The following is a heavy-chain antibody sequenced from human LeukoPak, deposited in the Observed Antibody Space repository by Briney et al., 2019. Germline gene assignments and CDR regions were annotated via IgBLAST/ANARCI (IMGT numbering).Heavy chain of an antibody. CDR1: GFTFSSYA. D-gene: IGHD3-16*01. CDR2: ISGSGGST. CDR3: ARGVWEERGFDY. J-gene: IGHJ4*02. Sequence: GGSLRLSCAASGFTFSSYAMSWVRQAPGKGLEWVSAISGSGGSTYYADSVKGRFTISRDNAKNSLYLQMNSLRAEDTAVYYCARGVWEERGFDYWGQGTLVTVSS. V-gene: IGHV3-23*01.